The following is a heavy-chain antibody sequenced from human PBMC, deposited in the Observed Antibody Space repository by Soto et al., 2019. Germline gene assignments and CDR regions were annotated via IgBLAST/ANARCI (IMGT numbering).Heavy chain of an antibody. J-gene: IGHJ4*02. CDR1: GYTFTSYD. V-gene: IGHV1-8*01. Sequence: QVQLVQSGAEVKKPGASVKVSCKASGYTFTSYDINWVRQATGQGLEWMGWMNPNSGNTGYAQKFQGRVTMTTNTSISTAYMELSRLRSENLAAYYSATSTNNYGDGHWGQGNLVTGSS. D-gene: IGHD4-17*01. CDR3: ATSTNNYGDGH. CDR2: MNPNSGNT.